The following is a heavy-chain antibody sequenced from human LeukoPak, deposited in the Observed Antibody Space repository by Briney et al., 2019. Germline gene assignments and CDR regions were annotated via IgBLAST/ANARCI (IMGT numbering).Heavy chain of an antibody. J-gene: IGHJ6*04. V-gene: IGHV3-21*01. CDR3: AELGITMIGGV. CDR2: ISSTRSYI. D-gene: IGHD3-10*02. CDR1: GFTFSSYS. Sequence: GGSLRLSCAASGFTFSSYSMNWVRQAPGKGLEWVSSISSTRSYIYYADSVKGRFTISRDNAKNSLYLQMNSLRAEDTAVYYCAELGITMIGGVWGKGTTVTISS.